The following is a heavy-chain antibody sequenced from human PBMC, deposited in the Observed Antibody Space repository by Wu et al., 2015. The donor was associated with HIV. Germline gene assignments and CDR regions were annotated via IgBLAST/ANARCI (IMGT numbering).Heavy chain of an antibody. D-gene: IGHD3-10*01. CDR1: GYTFTGYY. J-gene: IGHJ4*02. CDR2: INPNSGAT. V-gene: IGHV1-2*02. Sequence: QVQLVQSGAEVKKPGASVKVSCKASGYTFTGYYLHWVRQAPGQRLEWMGWINPNSGATNYAQKFQGRVTMTRDTSINTAYMELSGLRSDDTAVYYCASGRRGASLWYFDSWGQGTLVTVSS. CDR3: ASGRRGASLWYFDS.